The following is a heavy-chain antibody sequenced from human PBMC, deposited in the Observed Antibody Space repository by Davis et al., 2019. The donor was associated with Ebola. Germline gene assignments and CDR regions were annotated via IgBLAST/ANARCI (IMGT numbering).Heavy chain of an antibody. CDR2: INSGYHI. V-gene: IGHV3-21*04. CDR1: GFIFSSHS. Sequence: GESLKISCEASGFIFSSHSLSWVRQAPGKGLEWLSLINSGYHIYYADSVKGRFTISRDNSKNMLYLEMNSVRAEDTATYYCTKDFTISTWGQGTLVTVSS. J-gene: IGHJ5*02. D-gene: IGHD3-3*01. CDR3: TKDFTIST.